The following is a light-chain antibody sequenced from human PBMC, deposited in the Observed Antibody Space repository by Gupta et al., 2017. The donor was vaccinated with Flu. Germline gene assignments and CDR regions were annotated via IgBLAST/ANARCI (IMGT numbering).Light chain of an antibody. Sequence: TSSDVGGCDYVYWYQQHTEKAPKLLIFDDSRRRSGVPGRFSGSKSGTTASITITGVQAEEGADYYCHSQTSSSNCWVFGGGTKRTVL. CDR1: SSDVGGCDY. J-gene: IGLJ3*02. CDR2: DDS. CDR3: HSQTSSSNCWV. V-gene: IGLV2-14*03.